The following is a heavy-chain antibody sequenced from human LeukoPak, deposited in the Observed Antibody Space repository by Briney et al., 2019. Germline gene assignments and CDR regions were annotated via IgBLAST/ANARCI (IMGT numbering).Heavy chain of an antibody. J-gene: IGHJ4*02. Sequence: HSGGPLRLSCAASGFTFSDYGMHWVRQAPGKGLEWVAFIRYDGSHKYYADSVKGRSTISRDNSKNTLYFQMNSLRAEDTALYYCAKEGTASKPSDLDYWGQGTLVTVSS. CDR1: GFTFSDYG. CDR3: AKEGTASKPSDLDY. CDR2: IRYDGSHK. V-gene: IGHV3-30*02. D-gene: IGHD1/OR15-1a*01.